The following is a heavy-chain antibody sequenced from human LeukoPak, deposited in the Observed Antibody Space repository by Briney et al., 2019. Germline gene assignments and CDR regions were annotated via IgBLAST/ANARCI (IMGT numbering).Heavy chain of an antibody. D-gene: IGHD1-26*01. J-gene: IGHJ5*02. CDR3: AKDSFWGGSYYNWCDP. Sequence: GGSLRLSCAASGFTFSSYAMSWVRQAPGKGLEWVSAISGSGGSTYYADSVKGRFTISRDNSKNTLYLQMNSLRAEDTAVFYCAKDSFWGGSYYNWCDPWGQGTLVTVSS. CDR1: GFTFSSYA. CDR2: ISGSGGST. V-gene: IGHV3-23*01.